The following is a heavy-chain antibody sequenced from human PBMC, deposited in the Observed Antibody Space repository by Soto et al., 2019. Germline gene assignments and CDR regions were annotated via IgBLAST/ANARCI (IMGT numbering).Heavy chain of an antibody. Sequence: ASVKVSCKASGYTFTSYAMHWVRQAPGQRLEWMGWINAGNGNTKYSQKFQGRVTITRDTSASTAYMELSSLRSEDTAVYYCARGDSRLAAAGVFKYYFDYWGQGTLVTVSS. D-gene: IGHD6-13*01. CDR3: ARGDSRLAAAGVFKYYFDY. J-gene: IGHJ4*02. CDR1: GYTFTSYA. V-gene: IGHV1-3*01. CDR2: INAGNGNT.